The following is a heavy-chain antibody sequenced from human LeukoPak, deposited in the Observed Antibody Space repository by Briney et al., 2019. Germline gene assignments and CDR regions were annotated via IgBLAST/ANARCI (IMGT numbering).Heavy chain of an antibody. Sequence: PGGSLRLSCAASGFTFSSYSMNWVRQAPGKGLEWVSSISSSSYIYYADSVKGRFTISRDNAKNSLYLQMNSLRAEDTAVYYCARDRSVLLWFGELSPPSFDIWGQGTMVTVSS. D-gene: IGHD3-10*01. J-gene: IGHJ3*02. CDR2: ISSSSYI. V-gene: IGHV3-21*01. CDR3: ARDRSVLLWFGELSPPSFDI. CDR1: GFTFSSYS.